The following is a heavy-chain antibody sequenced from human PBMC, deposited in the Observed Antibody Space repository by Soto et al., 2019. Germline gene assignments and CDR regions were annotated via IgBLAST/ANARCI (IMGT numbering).Heavy chain of an antibody. CDR3: ARLGYCTCTSRYTFDS. D-gene: IGHD2-2*02. CDR2: INPSDSYT. CDR1: GYSFTSYW. J-gene: IGHJ4*01. Sequence: PGESLKISCQGSGYSFTSYWIGWVRQRPGEGLEWMGRINPSDSYTTYSPSFQGHVTISTDKSFSTAYLQWSGLKASDTAMYYCARLGYCTCTSRYTFDSRGQGTLVTVSS. V-gene: IGHV5-10-1*01.